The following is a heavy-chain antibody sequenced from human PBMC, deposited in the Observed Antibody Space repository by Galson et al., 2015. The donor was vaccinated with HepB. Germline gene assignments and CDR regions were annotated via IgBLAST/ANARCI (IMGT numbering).Heavy chain of an antibody. J-gene: IGHJ4*02. Sequence: SLRLSCAASGFTFSSYDMHWVRQTTGKGLEWVSAIGTAGDTYYPGSVKGRFTISRENAKNSLYLQMNSLRAGDTAVYYCARVDPVAAAGKGLIKGSYDYWGQGTLVTVSS. V-gene: IGHV3-13*01. CDR1: GFTFSSYD. D-gene: IGHD6-13*01. CDR3: ARVDPVAAAGKGLIKGSYDY. CDR2: IGTAGDT.